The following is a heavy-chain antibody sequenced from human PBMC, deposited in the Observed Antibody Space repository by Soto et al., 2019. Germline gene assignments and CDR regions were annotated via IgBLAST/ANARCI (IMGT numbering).Heavy chain of an antibody. CDR1: GFTFSSYA. CDR3: ARDKGSFTFDY. Sequence: GGSLRLSCAASGFTFSSYAMHWVRQAPGKGLEWVAVISYDGSNKYYADSVKGRFTISRDNSKNTLYLQMNSLRAEDTAVYYCARDKGSFTFDYWRQRTLVTVSS. J-gene: IGHJ4*02. D-gene: IGHD6-19*01. CDR2: ISYDGSNK. V-gene: IGHV3-30-3*01.